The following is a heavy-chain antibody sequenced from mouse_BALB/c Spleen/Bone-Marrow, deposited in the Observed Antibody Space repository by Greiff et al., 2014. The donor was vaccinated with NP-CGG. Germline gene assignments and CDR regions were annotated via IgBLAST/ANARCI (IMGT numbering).Heavy chain of an antibody. J-gene: IGHJ3*01. Sequence: VQLQQPGAELVNPGALVKLSCTASGFNIKDTYMHWVKQRPEQGLEWIGRIDPANGNTKYDPKFQGKATITADTSSNTAYLQLSSLTSEDTAVYYCATYYRYDRRFAYWGQGTLVTVSA. CDR1: GFNIKDTY. CDR3: ATYYRYDRRFAY. D-gene: IGHD2-14*01. V-gene: IGHV14-3*02. CDR2: IDPANGNT.